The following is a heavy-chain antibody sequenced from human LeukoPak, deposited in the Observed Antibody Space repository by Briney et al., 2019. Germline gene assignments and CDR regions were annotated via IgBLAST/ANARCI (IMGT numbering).Heavy chain of an antibody. CDR1: GDSVSSNSAA. V-gene: IGHV6-1*01. J-gene: IGHJ4*02. CDR3: ARIAGDRMPFDY. Sequence: SQTLSLTCAISGDSVSSNSAAWNWIRQSPSRGLEWLGRTYYRSKWNNDYALSVKSRIAINPDTSRNQFSLQLNSVTPEDTAVYYCARIAGDRMPFDYWGQGTLVTVSS. CDR2: TYYRSKWNN. D-gene: IGHD3-10*01.